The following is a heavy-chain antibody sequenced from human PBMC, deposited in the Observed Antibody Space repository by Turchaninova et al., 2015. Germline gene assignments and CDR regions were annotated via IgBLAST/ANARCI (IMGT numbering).Heavy chain of an antibody. CDR3: ARGLGY. V-gene: IGHV4-34*01. J-gene: IGHJ4*02. CDR2: INHSGST. CDR1: GGSFSGYY. Sequence: QVQLKQWGAGLLKPSETLSLTCSVYGGSFSGYYWSWIRQPPGKGLEWIGEINHSGSTNYNPSLKSRVTISVDTSKNQFSLKLSSVTAADTAVYYCARGLGYWGQGTLVTVSS.